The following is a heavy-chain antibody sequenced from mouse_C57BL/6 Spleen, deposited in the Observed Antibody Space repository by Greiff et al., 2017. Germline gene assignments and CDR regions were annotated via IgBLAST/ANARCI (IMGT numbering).Heavy chain of an antibody. Sequence: QVQLKESGPELVKPGASVTISCKASGYAFSSSWMNWVKQRPGKGLEWIGRIYPGDGDTNYNGKFKGKATLTADKSSSTAYMQLSSLTSEDSAVYFCARWVGDYWGQGTSVTVSS. CDR3: ARWVGDY. V-gene: IGHV1-82*01. J-gene: IGHJ4*01. CDR1: GYAFSSSW. CDR2: IYPGDGDT. D-gene: IGHD1-1*02.